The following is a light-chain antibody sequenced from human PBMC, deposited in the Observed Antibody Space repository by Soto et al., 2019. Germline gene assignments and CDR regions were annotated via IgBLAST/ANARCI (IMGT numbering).Light chain of an antibody. CDR3: QQFSSYPLT. CDR2: DAS. V-gene: IGKV3-20*01. CDR1: QTVSGSY. Sequence: IVFTQSPGTLSLSPGERATLSCRASQTVSGSYLAWYQHKPGQAPRLLIYDASSRATGIPDRFSGGGSGTDFTLTISRLEPEDFAVYYCQQFSSYPLTFGGGTKVDIK. J-gene: IGKJ4*01.